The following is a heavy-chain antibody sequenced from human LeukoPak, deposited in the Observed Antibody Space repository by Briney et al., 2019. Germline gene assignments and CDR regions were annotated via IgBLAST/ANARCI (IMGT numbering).Heavy chain of an antibody. CDR1: GFTYSSYW. V-gene: IGHV3-7*01. CDR3: ARQLNNDGGWSDAFDI. D-gene: IGHD4-23*01. J-gene: IGHJ3*02. Sequence: GGSLRLSCAASGFTYSSYWMSWVRQAPGKGLEWVANIKQDGSEKYYVDSVKGRFTISRDNAKNSLYLQMNSLRAEDTAVFYCARQLNNDGGWSDAFDIWGQGTMVTVSS. CDR2: IKQDGSEK.